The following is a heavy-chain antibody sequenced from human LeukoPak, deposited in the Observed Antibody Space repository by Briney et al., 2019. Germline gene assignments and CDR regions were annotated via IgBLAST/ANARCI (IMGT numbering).Heavy chain of an antibody. CDR3: ARGYYGSGSHCCHMDV. D-gene: IGHD3-10*01. CDR1: GGSFSGYY. CDR2: INHSGST. Sequence: TSETLSLTCAVYGGSFSGYYWSWIRQPPGKGLEWIGEINHSGSTNYNSSLKSRVTISVDTSKNQFSLKLSSVTAADTAVYYCARGYYGSGSHCCHMDVWGKGTTITVS. V-gene: IGHV4-34*01. J-gene: IGHJ6*03.